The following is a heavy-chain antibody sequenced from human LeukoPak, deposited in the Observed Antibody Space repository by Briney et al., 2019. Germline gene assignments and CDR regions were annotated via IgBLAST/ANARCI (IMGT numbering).Heavy chain of an antibody. V-gene: IGHV3-11*04. J-gene: IGHJ4*02. Sequence: GGSLRLSCAASGFTFSDYYMSWIRQAPGKGLEWVSYISSSGSTIYYADSVKGRFTISRDNAKNSLYLQMNSLRAEDTAVYYCAKDRSGRSGSYSDFDYWGQGTLVTVSS. CDR3: AKDRSGRSGSYSDFDY. CDR1: GFTFSDYY. CDR2: ISSSGSTI. D-gene: IGHD1-26*01.